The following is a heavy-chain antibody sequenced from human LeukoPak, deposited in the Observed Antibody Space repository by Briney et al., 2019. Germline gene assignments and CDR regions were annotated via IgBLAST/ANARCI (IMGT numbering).Heavy chain of an antibody. J-gene: IGHJ6*03. D-gene: IGHD1-26*01. CDR2: ISWNSYDI. CDR3: AKGVGTSYHYHMDV. CDR1: GFAFDEYA. Sequence: GGSLRLSCAASGFAFDEYAMHWVRQPPGKGLEWVSGISWNSYDIGYADSVKGRFTISRDNAKNSLYLQMNSLRAEDMALYYCAKGVGTSYHYHMDVWGKGTTVIVSS. V-gene: IGHV3-9*03.